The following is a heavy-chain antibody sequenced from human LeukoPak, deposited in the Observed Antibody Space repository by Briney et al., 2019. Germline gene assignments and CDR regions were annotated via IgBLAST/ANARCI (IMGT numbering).Heavy chain of an antibody. CDR1: GLTFTTYE. D-gene: IGHD3-10*02. CDR2: ISGSGSSI. CDR3: ARDDVLSLGISFDL. Sequence: GGSLRLSCAASGLTFTTYEMNWVRQAPGKGLEWVSYISGSGSSIYYADSVEGRFTISRDNAKHSLYLQMNSLRAEDTAVHYCARDDVLSLGISFDLWGRGTLVTVSS. J-gene: IGHJ2*01. V-gene: IGHV3-48*03.